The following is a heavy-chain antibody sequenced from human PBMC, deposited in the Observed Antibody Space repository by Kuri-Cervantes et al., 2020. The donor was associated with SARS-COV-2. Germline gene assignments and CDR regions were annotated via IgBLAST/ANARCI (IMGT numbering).Heavy chain of an antibody. Sequence: SETLSLTCAISGDSVSSNSAAWNWIRQSPSRGLEWLGRTYYRSKWYNDYAVSVKSRITINPDTSKNQFSLKLSSVTAADTAVYYCARHLWVRYFDMGYMDVWGKGTTVTVSS. CDR2: TYYRSKWYN. D-gene: IGHD3-9*01. J-gene: IGHJ6*03. V-gene: IGHV6-1*01. CDR1: GDSVSSNSAA. CDR3: ARHLWVRYFDMGYMDV.